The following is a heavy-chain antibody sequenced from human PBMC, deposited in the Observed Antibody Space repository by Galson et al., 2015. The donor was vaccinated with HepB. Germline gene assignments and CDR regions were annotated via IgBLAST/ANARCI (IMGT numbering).Heavy chain of an antibody. Sequence: SLRLSCAVSGFTLSSYAMNWVRQAPGKGLEWVAVIWYDGSDKYYADSVKGRFTISRDNSKNRLYLQMNSLRAEDTAVYYCARERINIADEGSALDVWGQGTMVTVSS. CDR3: ARERINIADEGSALDV. V-gene: IGHV3-33*01. J-gene: IGHJ3*01. CDR1: GFTLSSYA. CDR2: IWYDGSDK. D-gene: IGHD6-13*01.